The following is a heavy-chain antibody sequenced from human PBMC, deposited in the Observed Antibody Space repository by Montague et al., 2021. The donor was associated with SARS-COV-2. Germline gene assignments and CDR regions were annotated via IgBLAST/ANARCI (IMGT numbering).Heavy chain of an antibody. CDR1: GDSISNSNW. V-gene: IGHV4-4*02. Sequence: SETLSLTCTVSGDSISNSNWWTWVRQSPGRGLEWIGEILRSGDXXXNPXXXSRVTMSVDMSRNQFSLSLSNVTAADTAIYYCVRGGTMTVVVFDYWGQGTLVTVSS. CDR2: ILRSGDX. D-gene: IGHD3-22*01. J-gene: IGHJ4*02. CDR3: VRGGTMTVVVFDY.